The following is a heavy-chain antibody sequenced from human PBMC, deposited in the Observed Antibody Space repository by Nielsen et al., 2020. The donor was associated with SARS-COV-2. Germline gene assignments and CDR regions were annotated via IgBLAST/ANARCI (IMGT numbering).Heavy chain of an antibody. Sequence: VRQAPGKGLEWVANIKQDGSEKYYVDSVKGRFTISRDNAKNSLYLQMNSLRAEDTAVYYCARDLKYYDFWSGYPTYWGYYGMDVWGQGTTVTVSS. CDR2: IKQDGSEK. J-gene: IGHJ6*02. D-gene: IGHD3-3*01. V-gene: IGHV3-7*03. CDR3: ARDLKYYDFWSGYPTYWGYYGMDV.